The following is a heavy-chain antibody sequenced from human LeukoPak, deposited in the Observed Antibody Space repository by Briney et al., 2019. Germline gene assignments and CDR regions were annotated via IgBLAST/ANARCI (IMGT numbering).Heavy chain of an antibody. Sequence: VGSLRLSCAASGFTFNNYAMAWVRHAPGEGLEWVSSISSSGRTTYYADSAKGRFTISRESSGKTLYLQMNSLRVEDTAIYYCAKRRSDHAPTIDYWGQGTLVTVSS. J-gene: IGHJ4*02. CDR3: AKRRSDHAPTIDY. CDR1: GFTFNNYA. CDR2: ISSSGRTT. D-gene: IGHD3-16*02. V-gene: IGHV3-23*01.